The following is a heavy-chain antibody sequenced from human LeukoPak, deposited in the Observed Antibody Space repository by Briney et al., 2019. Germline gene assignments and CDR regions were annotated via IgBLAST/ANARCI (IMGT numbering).Heavy chain of an antibody. V-gene: IGHV1-18*04. CDR1: SYIFTTYN. D-gene: IGHD5-24*01. CDR3: ARSHNVYFDY. J-gene: IGHJ4*02. CDR2: ISTSTGDT. Sequence: ASVKVSCKPSSYIFTTYNLHWVRQAPGQGLEWMGWISTSTGDTDYARNLRGRVTMSTDASTGTAYMELRRLRSDDTAVYYCARSHNVYFDYWGQGTLLTVTT.